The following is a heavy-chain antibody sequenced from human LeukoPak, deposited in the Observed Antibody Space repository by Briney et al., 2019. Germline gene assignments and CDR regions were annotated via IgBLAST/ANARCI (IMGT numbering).Heavy chain of an antibody. CDR3: AREGTHPQSNWFDP. J-gene: IGHJ5*02. Sequence: PSETLSLTCTVSGGSISSGSYYWSWIRQPAGKGLEWIGRIYTSGSTNYNPSLKSRVTISVDTSKNQFSLKLSSVTAADTAVYYCAREGTHPQSNWFDPWGQGTLVTVSS. CDR2: IYTSGST. CDR1: GGSISSGSYY. V-gene: IGHV4-61*02. D-gene: IGHD1-14*01.